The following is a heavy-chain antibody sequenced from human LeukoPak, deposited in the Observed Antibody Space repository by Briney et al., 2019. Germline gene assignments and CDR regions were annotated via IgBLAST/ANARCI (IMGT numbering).Heavy chain of an antibody. CDR2: IYYSGST. CDR3: ARSQYVWGSYRLNWFDP. D-gene: IGHD3-16*02. Sequence: MPSETLSLTCTVSGGSISSYYWSWIRQPPGKGLEWIGYIYYSGSTNYNLSLKSRVTISVDTSKNQFSLKLSSVTAADTAVYYCARSQYVWGSYRLNWFDPWGQGTLVTVSS. V-gene: IGHV4-59*08. CDR1: GGSISSYY. J-gene: IGHJ5*02.